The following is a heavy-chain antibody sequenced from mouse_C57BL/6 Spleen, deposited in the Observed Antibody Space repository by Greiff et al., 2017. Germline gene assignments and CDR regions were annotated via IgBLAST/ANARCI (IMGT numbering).Heavy chain of an antibody. Sequence: EVHLVESGGGLVQPGGSLKLSCAASGFTFSDYYMYWVRQTPEKRLEWVAYISNGGGSTYYPDTVKGRFTISRDNAKNTLYLQMSRLKSEDTAMYYCARLGVNWDDYAVDYWGQGTSVTVSS. CDR2: ISNGGGST. CDR1: GFTFSDYY. CDR3: ARLGVNWDDYAVDY. V-gene: IGHV5-12*01. J-gene: IGHJ4*01. D-gene: IGHD4-1*01.